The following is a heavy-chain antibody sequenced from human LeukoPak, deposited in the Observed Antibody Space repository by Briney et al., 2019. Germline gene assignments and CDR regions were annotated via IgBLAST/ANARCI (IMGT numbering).Heavy chain of an antibody. CDR1: GGSLNGHY. CDR2: IYYSGST. CDR3: ARLLSGDYVVDWFDP. D-gene: IGHD4-17*01. Sequence: SSETLSLTCAVYGGSLNGHYWSWIRQPPGKGLEWIGYIYYSGSTNYNPSLKSRVTISVDTSKNQFSLKLSSVTAADTAVYYCARLLSGDYVVDWFDPWGQGTLVTVSS. V-gene: IGHV4-59*08. J-gene: IGHJ5*02.